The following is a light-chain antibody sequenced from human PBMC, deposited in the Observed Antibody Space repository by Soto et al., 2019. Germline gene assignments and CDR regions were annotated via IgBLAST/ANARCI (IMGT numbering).Light chain of an antibody. CDR2: GAS. Sequence: ETVMTQSPATLSVSPGERATLSCRASQTIANNLAWYQQRPGQAPRLLIYGASTRATGIPARFSGSGSGTDFTPSISRLQSEDFAIYYCQQYNNWPPYNFGQGTKLEIK. J-gene: IGKJ2*01. CDR1: QTIANN. CDR3: QQYNNWPPYN. V-gene: IGKV3-15*01.